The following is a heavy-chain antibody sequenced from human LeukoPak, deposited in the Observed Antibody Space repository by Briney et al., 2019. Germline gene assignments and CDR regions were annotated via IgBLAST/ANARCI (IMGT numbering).Heavy chain of an antibody. D-gene: IGHD2-15*01. CDR1: GFTFRDYS. CDR2: ISYNGIDE. Sequence: GGSLRLSCEVSGFTFRDYSIHWVRQAPGGGLEWVAHISYNGIDEHYAGSVKGRFTVSRDDSKNTAYLLMSGLTTEDTAFYYCAKLGYGFDYWGQGTLVIVSS. V-gene: IGHV3-30*18. J-gene: IGHJ4*02. CDR3: AKLGYGFDY.